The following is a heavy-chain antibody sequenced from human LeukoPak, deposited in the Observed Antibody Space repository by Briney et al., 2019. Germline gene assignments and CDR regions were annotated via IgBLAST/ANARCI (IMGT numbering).Heavy chain of an antibody. V-gene: IGHV3-7*01. CDR1: GFTFSSYS. CDR3: ARSYYYDSSIGY. Sequence: GGSLRLSCAASGFTFSSYSMNWVRQAPGKGLEWVANIKQDGSEKYYVDSVKGRFTISRDNAKNSLYLQMNSLRAEDTAVYYCARSYYYDSSIGYWGQGTLVTVSS. CDR2: IKQDGSEK. J-gene: IGHJ4*02. D-gene: IGHD3-22*01.